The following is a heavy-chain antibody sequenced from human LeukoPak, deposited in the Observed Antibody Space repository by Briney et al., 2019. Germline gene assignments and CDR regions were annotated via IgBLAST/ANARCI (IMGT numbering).Heavy chain of an antibody. CDR2: ISYDGSNK. CDR1: GFTFISYA. CDR3: ARGCSSTSCYTENYYYYYGMAV. V-gene: IGHV3-30-3*01. J-gene: IGHJ6*02. D-gene: IGHD2-2*02. Sequence: GGALRLSCAASGFTFISYAMSWVPQAPGKGLGWVAVISYDGSNKYYADSVKGRFTISRDNSKTTLYLQMNSLRAEDTAVYYCARGCSSTSCYTENYYYYYGMAVWGQGTTVTASS.